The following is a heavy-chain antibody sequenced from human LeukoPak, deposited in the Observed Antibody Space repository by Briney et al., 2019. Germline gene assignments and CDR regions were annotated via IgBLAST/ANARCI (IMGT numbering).Heavy chain of an antibody. CDR3: VQLRGKRNDGFDI. CDR2: ISASGSST. CDR1: GFTFSSFE. J-gene: IGHJ3*02. D-gene: IGHD1-1*01. Sequence: PGGSLRLSCAASGFTFSSFEMNWVRQATGKGLEWVSYISASGSSTYYADSVKGRFTISRDNARNFLYLQMHSLSAEDTALYYCVQLRGKRNDGFDIWGQGTLLAVSS. V-gene: IGHV3-48*03.